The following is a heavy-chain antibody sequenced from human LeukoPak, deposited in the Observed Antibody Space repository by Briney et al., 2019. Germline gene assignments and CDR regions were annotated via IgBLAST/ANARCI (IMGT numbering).Heavy chain of an antibody. CDR3: ARAQYYYGSGSYQGYYYMDV. Sequence: ASVKVSCKASGYTFTSYDINWVRQAPGQGLEWMGWMNPNSGNTGYAQKFQGRVTMTRNTSISTAYMELSSLRSEDTAVYYCARAQYYYGSGSYQGYYYMDVWGKGTTVTISS. CDR1: GYTFTSYD. CDR2: MNPNSGNT. D-gene: IGHD3-10*01. J-gene: IGHJ6*03. V-gene: IGHV1-8*01.